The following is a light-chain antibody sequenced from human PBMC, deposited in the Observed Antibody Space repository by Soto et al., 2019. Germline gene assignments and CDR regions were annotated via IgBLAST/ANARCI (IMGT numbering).Light chain of an antibody. J-gene: IGKJ5*01. V-gene: IGKV1-33*01. CDR3: QLYYSLPPS. CDR2: HAS. CDR1: HDIKKY. Sequence: DLQMTQSPSSLSASVGDRVTITCQASHDIKKYLNWFQEKPGKAPKLLIYHASNLQTGAPSRFSPPGSFTPFTFTITSLHPDYIAKYYFQLYYSLPPSFGQ.